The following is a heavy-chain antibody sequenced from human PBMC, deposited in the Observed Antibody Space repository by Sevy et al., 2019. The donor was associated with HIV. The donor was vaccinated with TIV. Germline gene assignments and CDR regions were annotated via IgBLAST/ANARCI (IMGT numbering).Heavy chain of an antibody. CDR2: VYYGGNT. CDR3: ARGQFTTTWYPFDS. V-gene: IGHV4-39*01. CDR1: DGSMNNNIYY. J-gene: IGHJ4*02. Sequence: SETLSLICTVSDGSMNNNIYYWGWIRQTPGKGLEYIGSVYYGGNTYSNPSLKSRVTISVDTSKKQFSLKLTSVTAADTGLYYCARGQFTTTWYPFDSWGQGTLVTVSS. D-gene: IGHD3-22*01.